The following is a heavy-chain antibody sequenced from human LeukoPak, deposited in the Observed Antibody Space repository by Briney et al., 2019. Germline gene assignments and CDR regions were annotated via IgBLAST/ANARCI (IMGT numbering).Heavy chain of an antibody. Sequence: PSETLSLTCAVYGGSFSVYYWNWIRQSPGKDLEWIGEVNHSGSTNYNPSLKSRVTISVDTSKNQFSLNLRSVTAADTAVYYCARGGSDYVNWYFDLWARGTLVTVP. V-gene: IGHV4-34*01. D-gene: IGHD4/OR15-4a*01. J-gene: IGHJ2*01. CDR1: GGSFSVYY. CDR2: VNHSGST. CDR3: ARGGSDYVNWYFDL.